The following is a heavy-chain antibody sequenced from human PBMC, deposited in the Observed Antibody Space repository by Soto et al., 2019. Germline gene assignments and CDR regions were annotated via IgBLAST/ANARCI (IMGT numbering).Heavy chain of an antibody. D-gene: IGHD2-21*02. V-gene: IGHV2-5*02. CDR1: GFSLSTTGVG. Sequence: QITLKESGPTLVKPTQTLTLTCTFSGFSLSTTGVGVGWIRQPPGKALEWLALIYWDDDKRYNPSLNSRLTITKDTSKNQVDRARTNMDPVDTATYYCVQSRCGGDCLQSYSAHSYYGLDVWGQGTTVTVSS. J-gene: IGHJ6*02. CDR2: IYWDDDK. CDR3: VQSRCGGDCLQSYSAHSYYGLDV.